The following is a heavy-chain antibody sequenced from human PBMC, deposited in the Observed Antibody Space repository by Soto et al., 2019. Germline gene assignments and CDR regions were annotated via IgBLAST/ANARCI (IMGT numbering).Heavy chain of an antibody. CDR1: GGSISSYY. Sequence: PSETLSLTCTVSGGSISSYYWSWIRQPPGKGLEWIGYIYYSGSTYYNPSLKSRVTISVDTSKNQFSLKLSSVTAADTAVYYCASSLRPLRYFDWLFGTFDYWGQGTLVTVSS. V-gene: IGHV4-30-4*01. CDR3: ASSLRPLRYFDWLFGTFDY. CDR2: IYYSGST. D-gene: IGHD3-9*01. J-gene: IGHJ4*02.